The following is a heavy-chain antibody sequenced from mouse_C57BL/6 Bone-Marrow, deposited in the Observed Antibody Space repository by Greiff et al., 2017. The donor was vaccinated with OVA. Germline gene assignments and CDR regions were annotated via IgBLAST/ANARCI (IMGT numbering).Heavy chain of an antibody. D-gene: IGHD3-2*02. Sequence: QVQLQQSGPELVKPGASVKISCKASGYAFSSSWMNWVKQRPGKGLEWIGRIYPGDGDTNYNGKFKGKATLTAAKSSSTAYMQLSSLTSEDSAVYFCARSCAAQSTGCDYWGQGTTLTVSS. J-gene: IGHJ2*01. CDR1: GYAFSSSW. CDR2: IYPGDGDT. CDR3: ARSCAAQSTGCDY. V-gene: IGHV1-82*01.